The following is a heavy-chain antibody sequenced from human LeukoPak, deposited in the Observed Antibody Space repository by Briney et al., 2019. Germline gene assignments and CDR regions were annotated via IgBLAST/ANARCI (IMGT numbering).Heavy chain of an antibody. D-gene: IGHD3-22*01. CDR2: VNHSGST. V-gene: IGHV4-34*01. CDR1: GGSFSGYY. CDR3: ARGQGMGYYFRY. Sequence: SETLSLTCAVYGGSFSGYYWSWIRQPPGKGLEWIGEVNHSGSTNYNPSLKSRVTISVDTSKNQFSLKLSSVTAADTAVYYCARGQGMGYYFRYWGQGTLVTVSS. J-gene: IGHJ4*02.